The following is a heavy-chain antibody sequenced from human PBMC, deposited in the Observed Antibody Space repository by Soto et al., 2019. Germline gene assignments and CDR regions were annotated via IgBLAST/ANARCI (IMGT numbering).Heavy chain of an antibody. CDR1: GDAFTSYY. V-gene: IGHV1-46*01. Sequence: ASVKGSCKASGDAFTSYYMHWVRQAPGQGLEWMGIINPSGGSASYAQKFQGRVTMTRDTSTSTVYMELSSLRSEDTAVYYCARVPAADYHHYRLDVSGKRTKGTGSS. CDR3: ARVPAADYHHYRLDV. J-gene: IGHJ6*04. D-gene: IGHD2-2*01. CDR2: INPSGGSA.